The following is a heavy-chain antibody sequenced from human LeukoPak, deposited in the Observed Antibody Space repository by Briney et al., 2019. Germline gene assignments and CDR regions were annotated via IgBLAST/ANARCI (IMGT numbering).Heavy chain of an antibody. Sequence: PSETLSLTCTVSGGSISSGPYYWGWIRQPPGKGLVWVSGINTDGTTTRYADSVKGRFTVSRDNAKNTVHLQMNSLRVEDTAVYYCATMTVGCWGQGALVTVSS. J-gene: IGHJ4*02. V-gene: IGHV3-74*01. CDR3: ATMTVGC. D-gene: IGHD3-3*01. CDR2: INTDGTTT. CDR1: GGSISSGPYY.